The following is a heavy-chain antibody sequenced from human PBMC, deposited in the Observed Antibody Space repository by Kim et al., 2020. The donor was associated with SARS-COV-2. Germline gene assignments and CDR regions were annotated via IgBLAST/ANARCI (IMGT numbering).Heavy chain of an antibody. D-gene: IGHD2-2*01. CDR3: ARGPGDIVVVPAAAARYYYYGMDV. J-gene: IGHJ6*02. Sequence: ASVKVSCKASGYTFTSYDINWVRQATGQGLEWMGWMNPNSGNTGYAQKFQGRVTMTRNTSISTAYMELSSLRSEDTAVYYCARGPGDIVVVPAAAARYYYYGMDVWGQGTTVTVSS. CDR1: GYTFTSYD. CDR2: MNPNSGNT. V-gene: IGHV1-8*01.